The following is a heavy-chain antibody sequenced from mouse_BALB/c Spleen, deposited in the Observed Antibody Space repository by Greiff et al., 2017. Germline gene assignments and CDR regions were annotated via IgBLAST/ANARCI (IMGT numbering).Heavy chain of an antibody. CDR3: ARRAREYGNYGAMDY. V-gene: IGHV8-12*01. CDR2: IYWDDDK. CDR1: GFSLSTSGMG. Sequence: QVTLKVSGPGILQPSQTLSLTCSFSGFSLSTSGMGVSWIRQPSGKGLEWLAHIYWDDDKRYNPSLKSRLTISKDTSRNQVFLKITSVDTADTATYYCARRAREYGNYGAMDYWGQGTSVTVSS. J-gene: IGHJ4*01. D-gene: IGHD2-10*02.